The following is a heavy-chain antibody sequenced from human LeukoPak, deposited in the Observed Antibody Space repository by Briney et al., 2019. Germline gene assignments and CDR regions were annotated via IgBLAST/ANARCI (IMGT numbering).Heavy chain of an antibody. CDR3: ARVDPLIVGATTARLSFDY. CDR2: INPNSGGT. CDR1: GYTFTSYY. D-gene: IGHD1-26*01. J-gene: IGHJ4*02. Sequence: VASVKVSCKASGYTFTSYYMHWVRQAPGQGLEWMGWINPNSGGTNYAQKFQGRVTMTRDTSISTAYMELSRLRSDDTAVYYCARVDPLIVGATTARLSFDYWGQGTLVTVSS. V-gene: IGHV1-2*02.